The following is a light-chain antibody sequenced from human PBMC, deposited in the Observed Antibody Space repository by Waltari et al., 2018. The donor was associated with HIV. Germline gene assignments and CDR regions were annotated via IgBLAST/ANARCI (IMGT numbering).Light chain of an antibody. CDR3: CSYAGSYTLV. CDR1: SSDVGTYNF. CDR2: GVS. Sequence: QSALTQPRSVSGSPGQSVTISCTGTSSDVGTYNFVSWYQQHPGRAPNLIIYGVSERPSGVPARFSGSKSGNTASLTISRLQAEDEADYYCCSYAGSYTLVFGGGTKLTVL. J-gene: IGLJ2*01. V-gene: IGLV2-11*01.